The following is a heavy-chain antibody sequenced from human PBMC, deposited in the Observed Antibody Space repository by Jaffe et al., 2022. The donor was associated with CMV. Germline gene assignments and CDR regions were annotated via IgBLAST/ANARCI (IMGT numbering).Heavy chain of an antibody. J-gene: IGHJ2*01. CDR3: VKERVVRGVFRYWYFDL. CDR2: ISSNGGST. D-gene: IGHD3-10*01. V-gene: IGHV3-64D*06. CDR1: GFTFSSYA. Sequence: EVQLVESGGGLVQPGGSLRLSCSASGFTFSSYAMHWVRQAPGKGLEYVSAISSNGGSTYYADSVKGRFTISRDNSKNTLYLQMSSLRAEDTAVYYCVKERVVRGVFRYWYFDLWGRGTLVTVSS.